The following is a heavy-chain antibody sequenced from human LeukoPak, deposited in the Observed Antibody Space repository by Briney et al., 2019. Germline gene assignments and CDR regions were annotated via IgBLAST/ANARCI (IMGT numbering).Heavy chain of an antibody. Sequence: GASVKVSCKASGYTFTSYGISWVRQAPGQGLEWMGWISAYNGNTNYAQKLQGRVTMTTDTSTSTAYMELRSLRSDDTAVYYCARDLSSSSLASGWFDPWGQGTLVTVSS. J-gene: IGHJ5*02. CDR2: ISAYNGNT. V-gene: IGHV1-18*01. D-gene: IGHD6-6*01. CDR3: ARDLSSSSLASGWFDP. CDR1: GYTFTSYG.